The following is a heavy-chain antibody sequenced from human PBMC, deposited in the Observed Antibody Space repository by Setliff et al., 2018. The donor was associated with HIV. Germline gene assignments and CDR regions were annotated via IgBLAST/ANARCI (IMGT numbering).Heavy chain of an antibody. Sequence: ASVKVSCKASGYNFVNYEINWVRQATGQGLEWMGWMNPDSGNTDYAQKFQGRVTMTRDTSISTAYMELSSLTPDDTAVYYCARGRFWGPHWGQGTLVTVSS. D-gene: IGHD7-27*01. CDR3: ARGRFWGPH. V-gene: IGHV1-8*02. CDR2: MNPDSGNT. CDR1: GYNFVNYE. J-gene: IGHJ4*02.